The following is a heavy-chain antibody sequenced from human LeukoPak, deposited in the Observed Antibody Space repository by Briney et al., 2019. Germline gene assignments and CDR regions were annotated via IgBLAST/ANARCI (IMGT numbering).Heavy chain of an antibody. CDR3: ARGYDSGYYPPHLDY. V-gene: IGHV3-48*01. D-gene: IGHD3-22*01. CDR2: ITKTSTSM. J-gene: IGHJ4*02. CDR1: GFIFSNFR. Sequence: PGGSLRLSCVASGFIFSNFRMDWVRQAPGKGLEWISYITKTSTSMYYADSVKGRFTISRDNGKNSLFLQMNSLRGADTAVYYCARGYDSGYYPPHLDYWGQGTLVTVSS.